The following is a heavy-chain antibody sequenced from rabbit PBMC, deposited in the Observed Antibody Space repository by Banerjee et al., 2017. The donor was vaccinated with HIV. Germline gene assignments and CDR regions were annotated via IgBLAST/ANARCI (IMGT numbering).Heavy chain of an antibody. CDR2: INTDSGST. V-gene: IGHV1S45*01. J-gene: IGHJ4*01. CDR3: ARSYGGAGYAYAFNL. Sequence: QEQLEESGGDLVKPGASLTLTCTASGFDISSYHMCWVRQAPGKGLEWIGCINTDSGSTYYANWAKGRFTISKTSSTTVTLQMTSLTAADTATYFCARSYGGAGYAYAFNLWGPGTLVTVS. D-gene: IGHD6-1*01. CDR1: GFDISSYH.